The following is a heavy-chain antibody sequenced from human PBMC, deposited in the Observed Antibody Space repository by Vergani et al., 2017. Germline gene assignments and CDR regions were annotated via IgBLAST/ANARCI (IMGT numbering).Heavy chain of an antibody. CDR2: VSISGENT. D-gene: IGHD3/OR15-3a*01. CDR1: GFIFNSYA. V-gene: IGHV3-23*01. Sequence: EVQLLESGGGLVQPGGSLRLSCAASGFIFNSYAMSWIRQAPGKGLQWVSTVSISGENTFYEDSVKGRFTISRDASKKTLFLQMDNLNIDDTAVYFCARVPDWTYFDYWGQGALVTVSS. J-gene: IGHJ4*03. CDR3: ARVPDWTYFDY.